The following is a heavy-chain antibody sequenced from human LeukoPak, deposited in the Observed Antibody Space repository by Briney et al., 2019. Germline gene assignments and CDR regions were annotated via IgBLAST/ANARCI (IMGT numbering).Heavy chain of an antibody. Sequence: GGSLRLSCAASGFTFSDYYMSWIRQAPGKGLEWVSYISSSGSTIYYADSVKGRFTISRDNAKNSLYLQMNSLRAEDTAVYYCAKDSRITMTVVVITAFDYWGQGTLVTVSS. V-gene: IGHV3-11*01. D-gene: IGHD3-22*01. CDR2: ISSSGSTI. CDR3: AKDSRITMTVVVITAFDY. CDR1: GFTFSDYY. J-gene: IGHJ4*02.